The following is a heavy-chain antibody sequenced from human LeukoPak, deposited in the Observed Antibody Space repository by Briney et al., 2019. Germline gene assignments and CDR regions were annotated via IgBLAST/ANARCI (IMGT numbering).Heavy chain of an antibody. CDR3: ARVANVDMAMVNFDY. D-gene: IGHD5-18*01. CDR1: GGSFIGYD. CDR2: INHSGGT. V-gene: IGHV4-34*01. J-gene: IGHJ4*02. Sequence: PSETLSLTCAVYGGSFIGYDWTWIRQPPGKGLEWIGEINHSGGTNYNPSLKSRVTISVDTSKNQFSLKLSSVTAADTAVYYCARVANVDMAMVNFDYWGQGTLVTVSS.